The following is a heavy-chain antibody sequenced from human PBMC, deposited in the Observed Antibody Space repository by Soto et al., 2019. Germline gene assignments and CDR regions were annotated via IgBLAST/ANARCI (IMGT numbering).Heavy chain of an antibody. V-gene: IGHV3-66*01. Sequence: GGSLRLSCAASGFTVSVSYLHWVRQAPGKGLEWVSVIYSGGTTHYADSVKGRFTISRDNSKNTLYLQMNILRAEDTAVYYCERNKSGPEIAFGGLGTLVTVPP. D-gene: IGHD2-21*01. CDR2: IYSGGTT. CDR3: ERNKSGPEIAF. J-gene: IGHJ4*02. CDR1: GFTVSVSY.